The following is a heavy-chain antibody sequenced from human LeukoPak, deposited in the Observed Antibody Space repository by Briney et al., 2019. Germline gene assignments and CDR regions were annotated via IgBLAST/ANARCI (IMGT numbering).Heavy chain of an antibody. Sequence: ASVKVSCKASGYTFTSYGISWVRQAPGQGLEWMGWISAHNGNTNYAQKLQGRVTMTTDTSTSTAYMELRSLRSDDTAVYYCARDRTGTNWFDPWGQGTLVTVSS. V-gene: IGHV1-18*01. CDR2: ISAHNGNT. CDR3: ARDRTGTNWFDP. CDR1: GYTFTSYG. J-gene: IGHJ5*02. D-gene: IGHD1-1*01.